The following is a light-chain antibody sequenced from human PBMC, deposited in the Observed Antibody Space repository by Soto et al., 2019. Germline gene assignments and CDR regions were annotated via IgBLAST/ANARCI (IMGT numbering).Light chain of an antibody. CDR2: SDT. CDR3: QSYDSSLGGKV. CDR1: SSNIGAGYD. V-gene: IGLV1-40*01. Sequence: QSVLTQPPSVSGAPGQRVTISCTGSSSNIGAGYDVHWYQQLPGTAPKLLIYSDTRRPSGVPDRFSGSKSGTSASLAITGLQAEDEADYYCQSYDSSLGGKVFGGGTKLTVL. J-gene: IGLJ2*01.